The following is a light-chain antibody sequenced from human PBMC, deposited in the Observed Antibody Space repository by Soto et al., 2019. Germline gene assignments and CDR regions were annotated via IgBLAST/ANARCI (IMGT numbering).Light chain of an antibody. V-gene: IGLV1-44*01. CDR1: NSNIGSNP. Sequence: QSVLTQPPSASGTPGQRVTISCSGSNSNIGSNPVNWYQQLPGTAPKLLIYGNNQRPSGVPDRFSGSKSGTSASLAISGLQSEDEADYYCAAWDDSLNGLVFGGGTKVTVL. J-gene: IGLJ2*01. CDR2: GNN. CDR3: AAWDDSLNGLV.